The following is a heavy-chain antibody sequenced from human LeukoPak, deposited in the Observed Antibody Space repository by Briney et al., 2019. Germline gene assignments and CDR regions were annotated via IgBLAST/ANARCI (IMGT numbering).Heavy chain of an antibody. V-gene: IGHV3-20*04. CDR3: ARMAFGISGYHGAYS. J-gene: IGHJ4*02. CDR2: INWNGGST. CDR1: GFTFDDYG. Sequence: GGSLRLSCAASGFTFDDYGMSWVRQAPGKGLEWVSGINWNGGSTGYADSVRGRFAISRDNAKNSLFLQMNSLRAEDTALYYCARMAFGISGYHGAYSWGQGTLVIVSS. D-gene: IGHD5-12*01.